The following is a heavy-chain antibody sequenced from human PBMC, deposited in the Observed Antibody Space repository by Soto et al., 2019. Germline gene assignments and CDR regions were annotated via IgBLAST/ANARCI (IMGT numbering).Heavy chain of an antibody. CDR3: AKLHDRIALMASGYDPVFSFDS. V-gene: IGHV3-23*01. J-gene: IGHJ4*01. Sequence: EVQLLESGGALVQPGGSLRLSCVASGLTFSRNAMSWVRQAPGKGLDWVSGISDSAAGTYYADSVKGRFTISRDNSKNTRYLPMNSLRAEDTAVYYCAKLHDRIALMASGYDPVFSFDSWGQGTLVTVSS. CDR2: ISDSAAGT. CDR1: GLTFSRNA. D-gene: IGHD6-25*01.